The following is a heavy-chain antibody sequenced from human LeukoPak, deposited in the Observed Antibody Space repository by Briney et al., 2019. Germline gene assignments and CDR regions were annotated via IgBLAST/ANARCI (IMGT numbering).Heavy chain of an antibody. CDR1: GFTFSCYA. J-gene: IGHJ3*02. D-gene: IGHD3-3*01. Sequence: GGSLRLSCAASGFTFSCYAMSWVRQAPGKGLEWVSAISGGSTYYADSVKGRFTIFRDDSKNILYLQMNSLRAEDMAVYYCVKDWSRWAFDIWGQGTMVTVSS. CDR2: ISGGST. CDR3: VKDWSRWAFDI. V-gene: IGHV3-23*01.